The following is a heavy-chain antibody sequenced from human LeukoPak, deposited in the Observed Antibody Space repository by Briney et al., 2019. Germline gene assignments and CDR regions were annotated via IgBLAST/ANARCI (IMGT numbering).Heavy chain of an antibody. CDR1: GGSISSGGYY. CDR3: ARRDYESSGYYYFQN. CDR2: IYYSGST. Sequence: SETLSLTCTVSGGSISSGGYYWNWIRQPPGKGLEWIGYIYYSGSTNYNPSLKSRVTISVDMSKNQFSLKLSSVTAADTAVYYCARRDYESSGYYYFQNWGQGTLVTVSS. J-gene: IGHJ1*01. V-gene: IGHV4-61*08. D-gene: IGHD3-22*01.